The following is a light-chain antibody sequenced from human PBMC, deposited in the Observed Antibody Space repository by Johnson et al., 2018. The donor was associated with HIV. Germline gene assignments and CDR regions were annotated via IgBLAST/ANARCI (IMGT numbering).Light chain of an antibody. CDR2: ENN. CDR1: RSNIGNNY. Sequence: TQPPSVSAAPGQKVTISCSGSRSNIGNNYVSWYQQLPGPAPKLLIYENNKRPSGIPDRFSASKSATSATLAITGLQTGDEADYYCGTWDGSLTPGGVMGTGTKVTVL. CDR3: GTWDGSLTPGGV. J-gene: IGLJ1*01. V-gene: IGLV1-51*02.